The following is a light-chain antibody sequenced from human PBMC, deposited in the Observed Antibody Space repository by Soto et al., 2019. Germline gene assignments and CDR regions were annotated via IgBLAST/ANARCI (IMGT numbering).Light chain of an antibody. V-gene: IGKV1-39*01. CDR2: SSS. CDR3: QQSFSSRWT. J-gene: IGKJ1*01. Sequence: DIQLTQSPSSLSASAGDRVTITCRASQGIITYLNWYQQKPGKAPNLLIYSSSTLQSGVPSRFSGSGSGTDFTLTISSLQPEDFATYYCQQSFSSRWTFGQGTKGDIK. CDR1: QGIITY.